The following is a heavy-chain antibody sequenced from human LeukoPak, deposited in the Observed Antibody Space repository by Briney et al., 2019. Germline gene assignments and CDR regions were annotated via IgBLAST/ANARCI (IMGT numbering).Heavy chain of an antibody. V-gene: IGHV3-30-3*01. CDR1: GFTFSSYA. CDR2: ISYDGSNK. J-gene: IGHJ4*02. D-gene: IGHD4-17*01. CDR3: ARDGDPTGYFDY. Sequence: GGSLRLSCAASGFTFSSYAMHWVRQAPGKGLEWVAVISYDGSNKYYADSVKGRFTISRDNSKNTLYLQMNSLRAEDTAVYYCARDGDPTGYFDYWGQGTPVTVSS.